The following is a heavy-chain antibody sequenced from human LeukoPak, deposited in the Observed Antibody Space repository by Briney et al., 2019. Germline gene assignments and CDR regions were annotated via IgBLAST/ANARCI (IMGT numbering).Heavy chain of an antibody. Sequence: PGGSLRLSCAASGFTFSSYWMSWVRQAPGKGLEWVANIKQDGSEKYYVDSVKGRFTISRDNAKNSLYLQMNSLRAEDTAVYYCASISRGLRGWFDPWGQGTLVTVSS. V-gene: IGHV3-7*01. J-gene: IGHJ5*02. CDR1: GFTFSSYW. D-gene: IGHD3-3*01. CDR3: ASISRGLRGWFDP. CDR2: IKQDGSEK.